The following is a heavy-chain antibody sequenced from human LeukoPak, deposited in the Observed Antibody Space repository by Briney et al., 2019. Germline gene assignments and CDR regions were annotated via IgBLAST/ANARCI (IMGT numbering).Heavy chain of an antibody. J-gene: IGHJ4*02. D-gene: IGHD6-19*01. V-gene: IGHV3-21*01. CDR2: ISSSSSYI. Sequence: PGGSLRLSCAASGFTFSTYTMNWVRQAPGKGLEWVSSISSSSSYIYYADSVKGRFTISRDNAKNSLYLQMNSLRAEDTAVYYCARDFNVGYSSGWYDYWGQGTLVTVSS. CDR1: GFTFSTYT. CDR3: ARDFNVGYSSGWYDY.